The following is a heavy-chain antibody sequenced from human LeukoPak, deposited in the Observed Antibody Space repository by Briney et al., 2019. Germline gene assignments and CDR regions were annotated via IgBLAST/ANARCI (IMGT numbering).Heavy chain of an antibody. CDR2: TYYNGNT. CDR1: GDSISNYL. D-gene: IGHD3/OR15-3a*01. Sequence: SETLSLTCTVSGDSISNYLWNWLRQPPGKGLEWIGYTYYNGNTNSNPSLRSRVSMSVDTSKNQFSLTLTSMTAADTAIYYCARRIVGTGWGRENWLDSWGQGTLVTVSS. V-gene: IGHV4-59*08. J-gene: IGHJ5*01. CDR3: ARRIVGTGWGRENWLDS.